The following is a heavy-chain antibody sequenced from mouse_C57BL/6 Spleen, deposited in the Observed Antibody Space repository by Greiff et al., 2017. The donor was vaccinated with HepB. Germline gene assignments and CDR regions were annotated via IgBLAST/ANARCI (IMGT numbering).Heavy chain of an antibody. CDR2: IHPNSGST. V-gene: IGHV1-64*01. Sequence: QVQLKQPGAELVKPGASVKLSCKASGYTFTSYWMHWVKQRPGQGLEWIGMIHPNSGSTNYNEKFKSKATLTVDKSSSTAYMQLSSLTSEDSAVYYCAKDYSNWYFDVWGTGTTVTVSS. CDR3: AKDYSNWYFDV. J-gene: IGHJ1*03. CDR1: GYTFTSYW. D-gene: IGHD2-5*01.